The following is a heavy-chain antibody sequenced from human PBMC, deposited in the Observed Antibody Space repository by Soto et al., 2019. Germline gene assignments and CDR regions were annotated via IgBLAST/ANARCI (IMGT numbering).Heavy chain of an antibody. Sequence: EVQLVESGGGLVQPGRSLRLSCAASGFTFDDYAMHWVRQAPGKGLEWGSGISWNSGSIGYADSVKGRFTISRDNAKNSLYLQMNSLRAEDTALYYCAKDMQGYFDYWGQGTLVTVSS. J-gene: IGHJ4*02. CDR3: AKDMQGYFDY. CDR2: ISWNSGSI. CDR1: GFTFDDYA. V-gene: IGHV3-9*01.